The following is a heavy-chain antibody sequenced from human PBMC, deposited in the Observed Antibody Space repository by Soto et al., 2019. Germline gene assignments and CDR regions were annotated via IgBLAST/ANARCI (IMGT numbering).Heavy chain of an antibody. CDR3: ARYDFWSGYSQDL. D-gene: IGHD3-3*01. Sequence: QVELVQSGGEVKKPGASVKVSCKVSGFKFTSYGINWVRQAPGQGLEWVGWVTAYNDNVKYAEKFQGRVTMTADTAATTAYMELTRLRADDTAVYYCARYDFWSGYSQDLWGQGTLVTVAS. V-gene: IGHV1-18*01. CDR2: VTAYNDNV. J-gene: IGHJ5*02. CDR1: GFKFTSYG.